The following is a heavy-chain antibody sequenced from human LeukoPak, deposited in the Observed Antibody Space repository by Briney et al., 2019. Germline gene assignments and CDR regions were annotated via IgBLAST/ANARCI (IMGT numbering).Heavy chain of an antibody. J-gene: IGHJ4*02. V-gene: IGHV4-39*01. CDR1: GGSISSSSYY. Sequence: SGTLSLTCTVSGGSISSSSYYWGWIRQPPGKGLEWIGSIYCSGSTYYNPSLKSRVTISVDTSKNQFSLNLSSVTAADTAVYYCARLYYDSSGYYQICYFDYWGQGTLVTVSS. CDR2: IYCSGST. CDR3: ARLYYDSSGYYQICYFDY. D-gene: IGHD3-22*01.